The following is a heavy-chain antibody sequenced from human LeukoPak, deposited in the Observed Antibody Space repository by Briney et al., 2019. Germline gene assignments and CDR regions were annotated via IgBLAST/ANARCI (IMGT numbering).Heavy chain of an antibody. V-gene: IGHV5-51*01. Sequence: GESLKISCQGSGYSFSSYWIAWVRQMPGKGLEWMGIIYPGDSDTRYSPSFQGQVTISADKSISTAYLQWSSLKASDIAMYYCARNLAVAGTADAFDIWGRGTMVTVSS. CDR2: IYPGDSDT. CDR3: ARNLAVAGTADAFDI. CDR1: GYSFSSYW. D-gene: IGHD6-19*01. J-gene: IGHJ3*02.